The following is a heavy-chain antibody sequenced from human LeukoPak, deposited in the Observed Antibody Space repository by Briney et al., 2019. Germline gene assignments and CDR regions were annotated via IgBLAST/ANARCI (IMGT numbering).Heavy chain of an antibody. J-gene: IGHJ4*02. D-gene: IGHD6-19*01. CDR3: APHDLVAGTFAY. V-gene: IGHV3-30*04. Sequence: GRSLRLSCAASGFTFSSYAMHWVRQAPGKGLEWVAFISYDGSNRYYADSVKGRFTISRDNSKNTLYLQMNSLRAEDTAVYYCAPHDLVAGTFAYWGQGNLVTVSP. CDR1: GFTFSSYA. CDR2: ISYDGSNR.